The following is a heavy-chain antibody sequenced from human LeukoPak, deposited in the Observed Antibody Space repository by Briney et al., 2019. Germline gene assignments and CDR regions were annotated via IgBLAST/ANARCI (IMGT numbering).Heavy chain of an antibody. CDR2: MNPNSGNT. Sequence: ASVKVSCKASAYTFTSYNINWVRQATGQGLEWMGWMNPNSGNTGYAQKFQGRVTTTRNTSISTAYMELSSLTSEDTAVYYCARDGSGSYYDRGWFDPWGQGTLVTVSS. CDR1: AYTFTSYN. J-gene: IGHJ5*02. CDR3: ARDGSGSYYDRGWFDP. D-gene: IGHD3-10*01. V-gene: IGHV1-8*01.